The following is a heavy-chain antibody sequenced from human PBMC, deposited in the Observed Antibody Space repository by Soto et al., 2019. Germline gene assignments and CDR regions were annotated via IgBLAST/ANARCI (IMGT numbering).Heavy chain of an antibody. CDR1: GFTFSSYA. V-gene: IGHV3-30-3*01. Sequence: PGGSLRLSXAASGFTFSSYAMHWVRQAPGKGLEWVAVISYDGSNKYYADSVKGRFTISRDNSKNTLYLQMNSLRAEDTAVYYCARVGGMATTYYYYGMDVWGQGTTVTVSS. J-gene: IGHJ6*02. CDR2: ISYDGSNK. CDR3: ARVGGMATTYYYYGMDV. D-gene: IGHD5-12*01.